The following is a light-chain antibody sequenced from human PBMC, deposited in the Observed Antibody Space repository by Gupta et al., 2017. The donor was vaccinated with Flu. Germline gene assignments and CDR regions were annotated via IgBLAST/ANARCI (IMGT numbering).Light chain of an antibody. CDR1: VLPKKY. Sequence: SYELPQPPSVSVSPGQTARITCSGDVLPKKYAYWYQQKSDQAPVLVIYEDSKRPSGIPERFSGASSETMATLTISGAQVEDEAVYYCYSTDISGSHWVFGGGTKLTVL. CDR3: YSTDISGSHWV. CDR2: EDS. J-gene: IGLJ3*02. V-gene: IGLV3-10*01.